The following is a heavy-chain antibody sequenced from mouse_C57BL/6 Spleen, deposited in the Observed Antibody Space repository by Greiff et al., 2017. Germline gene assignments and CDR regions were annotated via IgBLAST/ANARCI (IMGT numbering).Heavy chain of an antibody. D-gene: IGHD3-2*02. Sequence: VKLQESGAELVKPGASVKMSCKASGYTFTTYPIEWMKQNHGKSLEWIGNFHPYNDDTKYNEKFKGKATLTVEKSSSTVYLELSRLTSDDSAVYYCARGGSSGYAVFDVWGTGTTVTVSS. CDR3: ARGGSSGYAVFDV. CDR1: GYTFTTYP. J-gene: IGHJ1*03. V-gene: IGHV1-47*01. CDR2: FHPYNDDT.